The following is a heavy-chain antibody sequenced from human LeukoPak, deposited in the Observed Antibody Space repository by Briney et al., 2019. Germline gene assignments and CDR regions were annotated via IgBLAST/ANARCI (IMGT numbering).Heavy chain of an antibody. CDR2: FYRDGNT. V-gene: IGHV3-53*01. D-gene: IGHD5-24*01. J-gene: IGHJ5*02. CDR3: ARGDGYNFWSS. Sequence: GGSLRLSCAASGFTVSSNYMSWVRQAPGKGLEWLSDFYRDGNTYYAASVKGRFTISRDNSKNTVYLQMNTLRVEDTAVYYCARGDGYNFWSSWGQGTLVTVSS. CDR1: GFTVSSNY.